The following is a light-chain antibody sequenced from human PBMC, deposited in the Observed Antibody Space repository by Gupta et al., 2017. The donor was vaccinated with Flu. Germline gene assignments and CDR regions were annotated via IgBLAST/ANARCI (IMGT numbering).Light chain of an antibody. V-gene: IGLV2-14*01. CDR1: SSDVGGYKY. J-gene: IGLJ1*01. Sequence: QSALTQPASVSGSPGQSITISCPGTSSDVGGYKYVSWYQQHPGKAPKLMIYEVTNRPSEVSNRFSGSKSGNTASLTISGLQAEDEADYYCNSYTSSNTYVFGTGTKVTVL. CDR2: EVT. CDR3: NSYTSSNTYV.